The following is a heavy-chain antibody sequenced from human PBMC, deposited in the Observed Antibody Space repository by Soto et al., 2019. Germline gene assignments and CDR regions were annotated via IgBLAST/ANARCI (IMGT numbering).Heavy chain of an antibody. J-gene: IGHJ3*02. D-gene: IGHD2-15*01. V-gene: IGHV1-69*02. Sequence: QVQLVQSGAEVKKPGSSVKVSCKASGGTFSSYTISWVRQAPGQGLEWMGRIIPILGIANYAQKFQGRVTITADKSPSTAYMELSSLRSEDTAVYYCASLGYCSGGSCFNDAFDIWGQGTMVTVSS. CDR1: GGTFSSYT. CDR2: IIPILGIA. CDR3: ASLGYCSGGSCFNDAFDI.